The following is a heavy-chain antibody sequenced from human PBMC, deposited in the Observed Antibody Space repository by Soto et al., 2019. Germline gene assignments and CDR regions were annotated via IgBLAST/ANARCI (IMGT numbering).Heavy chain of an antibody. CDR1: GGSISNYY. V-gene: IGHV4-59*08. J-gene: IGHJ4*02. D-gene: IGHD5-18*01. Sequence: SETLSLTCTVSGGSISNYYWNWIRQPPGKELEWIGHIFYIGSTRYSSSLQSRVTISVDRSKNQFSLNLASVTAADTAVYYCARTLSGYSYGPLDNWGQGALVTSPQ. CDR3: ARTLSGYSYGPLDN. CDR2: IFYIGST.